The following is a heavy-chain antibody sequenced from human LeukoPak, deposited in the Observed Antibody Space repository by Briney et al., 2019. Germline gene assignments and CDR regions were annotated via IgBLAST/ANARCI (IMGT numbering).Heavy chain of an antibody. CDR2: INHSGST. V-gene: IGHV4-34*01. J-gene: IGHJ6*03. Sequence: PSETLSLTCAVYGGSFSGYYWSWIRQPPGKGLEWIGEINHSGSTNYNPSLKSRVTISVDTSKNQFSLKLSSVTAADTAVYYCARGIVAPKYPNYYYYYYMDVWGKGTTVTISS. D-gene: IGHD5-12*01. CDR3: ARGIVAPKYPNYYYYYYMDV. CDR1: GGSFSGYY.